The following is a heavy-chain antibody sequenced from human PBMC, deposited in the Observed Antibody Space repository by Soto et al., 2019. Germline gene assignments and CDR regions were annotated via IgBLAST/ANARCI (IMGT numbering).Heavy chain of an antibody. V-gene: IGHV3-33*03. CDR2: IWYDGSKK. J-gene: IGHJ4*02. Sequence: SGGSLRLSCAASGFPFSSYGMHWVRQAPGKGLDWVGVIWYDGSKKDYAESVKGRFTISRDNSKNMLYLQMNSLRADDTAVYYCASSINWGQGTLVTVYS. CDR3: ASSIN. CDR1: GFPFSSYG.